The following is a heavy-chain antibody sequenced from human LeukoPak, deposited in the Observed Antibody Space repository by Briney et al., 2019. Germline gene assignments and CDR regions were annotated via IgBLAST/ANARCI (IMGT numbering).Heavy chain of an antibody. Sequence: GASVKVSCKASGYTFTDYYMHWVRQAPGQGLEWMGWINPNSGGTDYAQKFQGRVTMTRDTSISTAYMELSRLRSDDTAVYYCARALLVVVTASPPAIDYWGQGTLVTVSS. V-gene: IGHV1-2*02. CDR1: GYTFTDYY. D-gene: IGHD2-15*01. CDR2: INPNSGGT. CDR3: ARALLVVVTASPPAIDY. J-gene: IGHJ4*02.